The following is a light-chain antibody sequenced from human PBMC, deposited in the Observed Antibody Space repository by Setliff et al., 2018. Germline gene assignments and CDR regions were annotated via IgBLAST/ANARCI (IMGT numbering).Light chain of an antibody. CDR2: DVS. Sequence: QSALAQPRSVSGSPGQSVTISCTGTSGDVGGYNYVSWYQQHPGKAPKLMIYDVSKRPSGVPDRFSGSKSGNTASLTISGLQAEDEADYYCCSYAGSYTSFDVFGTGTKVTVL. CDR3: CSYAGSYTSFDV. J-gene: IGLJ1*01. CDR1: SGDVGGYNY. V-gene: IGLV2-11*01.